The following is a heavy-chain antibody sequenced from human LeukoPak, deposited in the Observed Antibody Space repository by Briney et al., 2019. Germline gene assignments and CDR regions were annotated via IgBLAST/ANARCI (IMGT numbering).Heavy chain of an antibody. J-gene: IGHJ4*02. Sequence: SETLSLTCTVSGGSISSRTYYWGWIRQPPGKGLEWIGSFYYSGSTYYNPSLKSRVTISLDTSKNQFSLKLSSVTATDTAVYYCARLRVRGYGYGPWEGPTWLDYWGQGTLVTVSS. CDR2: FYYSGST. V-gene: IGHV4-39*07. D-gene: IGHD5-18*01. CDR3: ARLRVRGYGYGPWEGPTWLDY. CDR1: GGSISSRTYY.